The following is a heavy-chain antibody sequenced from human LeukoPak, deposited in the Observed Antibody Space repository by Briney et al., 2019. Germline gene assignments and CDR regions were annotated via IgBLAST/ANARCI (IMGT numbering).Heavy chain of an antibody. J-gene: IGHJ6*01. CDR2: IIPIFGIA. CDR1: GCTFSSYA. V-gene: IGHV1-69*04. CDR3: ARDRHPVVVMAYYYNGMDV. Sequence: SVKVSCKASGCTFSSYAISWVRQAPGQGLEWMGRIIPIFGIANYAQKFQGRVTITADKSTSTAYMELSRLRSEDTAVYYCARDRHPVVVMAYYYNGMDVWGQGTTVTVSS. D-gene: IGHD3-22*01.